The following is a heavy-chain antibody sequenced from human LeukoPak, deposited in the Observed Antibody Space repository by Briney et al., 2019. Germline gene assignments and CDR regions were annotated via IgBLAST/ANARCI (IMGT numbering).Heavy chain of an antibody. J-gene: IGHJ4*02. CDR3: ASTAVTTPFDY. CDR1: GYSISSGYY. D-gene: IGHD4-17*01. Sequence: SETLSLTCAVSGYSISSGYYWGWIRQPPGKGLEWIGSIYHSGSTYHNPSLKSRVAISVDTSKNQFSLKLSSVTAADTAVYYCASTAVTTPFDYWGQGTLVTVSS. CDR2: IYHSGST. V-gene: IGHV4-38-2*01.